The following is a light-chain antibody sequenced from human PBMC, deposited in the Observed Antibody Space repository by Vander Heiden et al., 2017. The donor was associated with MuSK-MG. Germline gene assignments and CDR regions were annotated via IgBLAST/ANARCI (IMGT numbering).Light chain of an antibody. CDR3: QQSDSTPRT. CDR1: QNINIY. V-gene: IGKV1-39*01. CDR2: AAS. J-gene: IGKJ1*01. Sequence: DIQMTQSPSSLSASVGDRVTITCRAGQNINIYLNWYQQKPGKAPNLLIYAASNLQGGVPSRFRGRGSGTDFTLTISRLQPEDFATYYCQQSDSTPRTFGQGTKVEIK.